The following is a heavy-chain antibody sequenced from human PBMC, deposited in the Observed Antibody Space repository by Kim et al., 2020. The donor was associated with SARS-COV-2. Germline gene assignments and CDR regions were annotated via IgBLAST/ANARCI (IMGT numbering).Heavy chain of an antibody. D-gene: IGHD3-22*01. J-gene: IGHJ4*02. Sequence: DEVKGRCTISRDKTKNTLYLQMNSLRAEDSAIYYCAKDPHYYDHRWVYFDYWGQGTLVTVSS. V-gene: IGHV3-23*01. CDR3: AKDPHYYDHRWVYFDY.